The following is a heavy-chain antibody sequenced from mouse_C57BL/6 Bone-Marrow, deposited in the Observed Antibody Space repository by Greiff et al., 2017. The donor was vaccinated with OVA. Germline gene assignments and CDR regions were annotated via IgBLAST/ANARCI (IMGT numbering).Heavy chain of an antibody. Sequence: QVQLKEPGAELVKPGASVKLSCKASGYTFTSYWMPWVKQRPGQGLEWIAEIDPSDSYTNYNHKFKGKATLTVDTSSSTAYMQLSSLTSEDSAVYYCARRGITTVVAEDWFAYWGQGTLVTVSA. J-gene: IGHJ3*01. V-gene: IGHV1-50*01. CDR2: IDPSDSYT. D-gene: IGHD1-1*01. CDR3: ARRGITTVVAEDWFAY. CDR1: GYTFTSYW.